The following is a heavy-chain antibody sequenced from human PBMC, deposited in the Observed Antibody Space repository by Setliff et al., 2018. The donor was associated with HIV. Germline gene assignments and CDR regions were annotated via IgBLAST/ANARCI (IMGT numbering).Heavy chain of an antibody. Sequence: SETLSLTCAVSGGSIGSDNWWSWVRQPPGKGLEWIGEIYHSGSTNYKPSLKSRVTISVDKSKNQFSLKLRSVTAADTAVYYCAGGRSGYIFRAFDIWGQGTMVTVSS. V-gene: IGHV4-4*02. J-gene: IGHJ3*02. D-gene: IGHD5-12*01. CDR2: IYHSGST. CDR1: GGSIGSDNW. CDR3: AGGRSGYIFRAFDI.